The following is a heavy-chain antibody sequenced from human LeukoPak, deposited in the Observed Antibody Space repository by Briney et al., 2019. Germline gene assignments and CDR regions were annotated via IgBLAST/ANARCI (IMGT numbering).Heavy chain of an antibody. V-gene: IGHV1-69-2*01. J-gene: IGHJ3*02. CDR2: VDPEDGEK. D-gene: IGHD1-26*01. CDR1: GYTFTDYY. Sequence: ASVKVSCKVSGYTFTDYYMHWVQQAPGEGLKWMGLVDPEDGEKKYAEKFQGRVTVTADTSTDTAYMELSSLISEDTAVYYCAIAPRLTSGNYKGGAFDMWGQGTMVTVSS. CDR3: AIAPRLTSGNYKGGAFDM.